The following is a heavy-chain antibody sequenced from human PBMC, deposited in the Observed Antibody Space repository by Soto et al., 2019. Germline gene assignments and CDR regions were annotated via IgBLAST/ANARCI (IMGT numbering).Heavy chain of an antibody. CDR1: GGSINSGGSF. D-gene: IGHD3-22*01. V-gene: IGHV4-31*03. CDR3: ARGLYEPNWFDS. CDR2: LSHTGNT. J-gene: IGHJ5*01. Sequence: QVQLQESGPGLVKPSQTLSLICTVSGGSINSGGSFWTWIRQHPGRAPEWIGYLSHTGNTYYNPTLKSRVLTSVDRHKNLLPLRLSSVTAADTAVYYWARGLYEPNWFDSWGQGTLVTVSS.